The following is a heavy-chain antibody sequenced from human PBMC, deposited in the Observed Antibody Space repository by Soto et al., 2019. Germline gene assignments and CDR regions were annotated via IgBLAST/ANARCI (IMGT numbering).Heavy chain of an antibody. D-gene: IGHD5-18*01. V-gene: IGHV1-8*01. Sequence: ASVKVSCKASGYTFTSYDINWVRQATGQGLEWMGWMNPNSGNTGYAQKFQGRVTMTRNTSISTAYMELSSLRSEDTAVYYCARANSYGPDFDYWGQGTLVTVSS. CDR3: ARANSYGPDFDY. CDR1: GYTFTSYD. CDR2: MNPNSGNT. J-gene: IGHJ4*02.